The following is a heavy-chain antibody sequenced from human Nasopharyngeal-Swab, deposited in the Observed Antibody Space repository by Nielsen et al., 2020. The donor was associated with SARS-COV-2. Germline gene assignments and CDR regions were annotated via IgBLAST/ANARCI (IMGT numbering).Heavy chain of an antibody. D-gene: IGHD3-10*01. CDR3: ARGPALVIRKTLSSGFDI. CDR2: IHHSGIT. CDR1: GGSFSGSY. Sequence: SETLSLTCAVFGGSFSGSYWSWIRQPPGRGLEWIGEIHHSGITMYIPSLKSRVTISVDTSKNQFSLNLTSVTAADTAMYYCARGPALVIRKTLSSGFDIWGQGTMVTVSS. V-gene: IGHV4-34*01. J-gene: IGHJ3*02.